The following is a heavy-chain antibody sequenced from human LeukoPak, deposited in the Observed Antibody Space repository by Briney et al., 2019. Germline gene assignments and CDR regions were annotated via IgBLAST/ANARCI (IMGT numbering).Heavy chain of an antibody. V-gene: IGHV4-31*03. J-gene: IGHJ5*02. Sequence: PSQTLSLTCTVSGGSISSGGYYWSWIRQHPGKGLEWIGHIYYSGSIYYNPSLKSRVTISVDTSKNQFSLKLSSVAAADTAVYYCARVSALEQLWPMGWFDPWGQGTLVTVSS. CDR1: GGSISSGGYY. CDR2: IYYSGSI. D-gene: IGHD5-18*01. CDR3: ARVSALEQLWPMGWFDP.